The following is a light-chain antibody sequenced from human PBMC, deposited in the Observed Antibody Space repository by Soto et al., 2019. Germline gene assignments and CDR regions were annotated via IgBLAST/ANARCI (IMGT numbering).Light chain of an antibody. CDR1: QSVSSY. Sequence: IVLTQSPATLSLSPGERATLSCRASQSVSSYLAWYQQKPGQAPRLLIYDASNRATGIPARFSGSGSGTDSTLTISSLEPEDFAVYYCQQRSNWRITFGQGTRLEIK. CDR2: DAS. J-gene: IGKJ5*01. V-gene: IGKV3-11*01. CDR3: QQRSNWRIT.